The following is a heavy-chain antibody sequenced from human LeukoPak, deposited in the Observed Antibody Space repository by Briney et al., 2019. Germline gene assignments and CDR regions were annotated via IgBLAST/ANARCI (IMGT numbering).Heavy chain of an antibody. CDR3: ARVHGSGSYSGYYMDV. CDR1: GFTFSSYW. V-gene: IGHV3-7*01. Sequence: GGSLSLSCAVSGFTFSSYWMSWVGQAPGKGLEWVANIKQDGSEKYYVDSVKGRFTISRHNDKNSLYLQMTSLRAEDTAVYYCARVHGSGSYSGYYMDVWGKGTTVTISS. D-gene: IGHD3-10*01. J-gene: IGHJ6*03. CDR2: IKQDGSEK.